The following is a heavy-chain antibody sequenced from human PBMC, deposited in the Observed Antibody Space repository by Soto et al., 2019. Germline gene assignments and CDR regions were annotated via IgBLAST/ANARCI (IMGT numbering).Heavy chain of an antibody. V-gene: IGHV1-18*01. CDR3: ARDRYSSSWYSVWFDP. D-gene: IGHD6-13*01. Sequence: QVQLVQSGAEVKKPGASVKVSCKASGYTFTSYGISWVRQAPGHGLEWMGWISAYNGNTNYAQKLQGRVTMTTDTPTGTDYMELRSLRSDDTAVYYCARDRYSSSWYSVWFDPWGQGTLVTVSS. CDR1: GYTFTSYG. CDR2: ISAYNGNT. J-gene: IGHJ5*02.